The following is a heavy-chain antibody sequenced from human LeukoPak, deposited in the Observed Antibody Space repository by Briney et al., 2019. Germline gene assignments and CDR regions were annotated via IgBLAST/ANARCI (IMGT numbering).Heavy chain of an antibody. V-gene: IGHV4-4*09. CDR2: INTSGST. D-gene: IGHD5-18*01. J-gene: IGHJ4*02. CDR1: GGSISSNY. Sequence: PSETLSLTCTASGGSISSNYWSWIRQPPGKGLEWIGYINTSGSTNYNPSLKSRVTISLDTSKNQFSLKLSSVTAADAAVYYCARAGYSYGTGYYFDYWGQGALVTVSS. CDR3: ARAGYSYGTGYYFDY.